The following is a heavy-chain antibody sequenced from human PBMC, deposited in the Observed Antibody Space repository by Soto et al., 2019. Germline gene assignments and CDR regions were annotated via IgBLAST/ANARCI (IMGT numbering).Heavy chain of an antibody. CDR2: IGTAGDT. CDR1: GFTFSSYD. CDR3: ARGLTTYGSGSSQPDY. J-gene: IGHJ4*02. D-gene: IGHD3-10*01. V-gene: IGHV3-13*01. Sequence: EVQLVESGGGLVQPGGSLRLSCAASGFTFSSYDMHWVRQATGKGLEWVSAIGTAGDTYYPGSVKGRFTIARENAKNSLYLQMNSLRAGDTAVYYCARGLTTYGSGSSQPDYWGQGTLVTVSA.